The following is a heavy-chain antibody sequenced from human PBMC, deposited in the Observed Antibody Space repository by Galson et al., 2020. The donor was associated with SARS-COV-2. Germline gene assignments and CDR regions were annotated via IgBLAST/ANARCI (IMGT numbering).Heavy chain of an antibody. D-gene: IGHD1-1*01. CDR1: GYSFTGEW. J-gene: IGHJ4*02. Sequence: GESLKISCKASGYSFTGEWIGWVRQMPGKGLEWAGIIFPDNSNTRYSPSFQGQVTISADKSTSSAFLQWSSLKASDTAMYYCARHLNMGGTYLNFDYWGQGTLVTVSS. CDR3: ARHLNMGGTYLNFDY. CDR2: IFPDNSNT. V-gene: IGHV5-51*01.